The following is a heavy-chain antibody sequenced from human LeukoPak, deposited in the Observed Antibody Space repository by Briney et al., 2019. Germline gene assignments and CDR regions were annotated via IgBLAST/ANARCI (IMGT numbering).Heavy chain of an antibody. CDR1: GFTFDDYG. D-gene: IGHD4-17*01. V-gene: IGHV3-20*04. CDR2: INWNGGST. Sequence: GGSLRLSCAASGFTFDDYGMSWVRQAPGKGLEWVSGINWNGGSTGYADSVKGRFTISRDNAKNSLYLQMNSLRAEDTALYYCARESIGDYVRRGYFDYWGQGTLVTVSS. J-gene: IGHJ4*02. CDR3: ARESIGDYVRRGYFDY.